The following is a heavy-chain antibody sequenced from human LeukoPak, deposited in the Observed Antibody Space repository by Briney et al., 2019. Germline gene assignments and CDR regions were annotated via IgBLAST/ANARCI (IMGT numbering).Heavy chain of an antibody. V-gene: IGHV3-7*03. D-gene: IGHD2-2*01. CDR2: IKGDGSEE. CDR1: GFTLSNHW. Sequence: GGSLRLSCVGSGFTLSNHWMTWVRQAPGKGPEWVANIKGDGSEEYYVESVKGRFSISRDNTKNAVYLQMNSLRIEDTALYYCAKVGSTSLLDYWGQGTLVTVSS. CDR3: AKVGSTSLLDY. J-gene: IGHJ4*02.